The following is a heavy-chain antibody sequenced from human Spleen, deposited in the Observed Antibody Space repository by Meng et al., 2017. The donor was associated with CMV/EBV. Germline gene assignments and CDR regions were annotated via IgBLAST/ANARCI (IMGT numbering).Heavy chain of an antibody. V-gene: IGHV1-2*02. CDR1: GYTFTGYY. CDR2: INPNSGGT. J-gene: IGHJ4*02. D-gene: IGHD6-19*01. Sequence: QVQLGQSGAGVKQPGASVKVSCRASGYTFTGYYMHWVRQAPGQGLEWMGWINPNSGGTNYAQKFQGRVTMTRDTSISTAYMELSRLRSDDTAVYYCARVSYSSPMEDYWGQGTLVTVSS. CDR3: ARVSYSSPMEDY.